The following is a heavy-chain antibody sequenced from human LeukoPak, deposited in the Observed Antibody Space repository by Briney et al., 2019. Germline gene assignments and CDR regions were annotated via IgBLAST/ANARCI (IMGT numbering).Heavy chain of an antibody. V-gene: IGHV1-3*01. CDR1: GYTFTSYV. J-gene: IGHJ3*02. Sequence: GASVKVSCKASGYTFTSYVMYWVRQAPGQRLEWMGWINAGNGNTEYSQKFQGRLTIIRDTSASTGYMELSSLRSEDTAVYYCARVGRTSPHWVRAFDIWGQGTMVTVSS. CDR3: ARVGRTSPHWVRAFDI. CDR2: INAGNGNT. D-gene: IGHD2-2*01.